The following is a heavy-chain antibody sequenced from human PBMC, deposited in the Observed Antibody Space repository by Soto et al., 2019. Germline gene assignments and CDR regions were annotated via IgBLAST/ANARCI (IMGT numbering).Heavy chain of an antibody. CDR3: ARDRLYNYGSGSYADY. J-gene: IGHJ4*02. CDR1: GGSVSSGSYY. Sequence: QVQLQESGPGLVKPSETLSLTCTVSGGSVSSGSYYWSWIRQPPEKGLEWIGYIYYSGSTNYNPSLKSRVTISVDTSKNQFSLKLSSVTAADTAVYYCARDRLYNYGSGSYADYWGQGTLVTVSS. CDR2: IYYSGST. D-gene: IGHD3-10*01. V-gene: IGHV4-61*01.